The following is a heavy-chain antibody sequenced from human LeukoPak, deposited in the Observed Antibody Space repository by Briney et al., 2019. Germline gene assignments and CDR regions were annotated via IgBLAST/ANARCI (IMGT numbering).Heavy chain of an antibody. V-gene: IGHV3-23*01. Sequence: GGSLRLSCAASGFTFSSYGMSWVRQAPGKGLEWVSCINTSGGTTYYADSVKGRFTISRDNSKNTLYLQMNSLRADDTAAYYCAKDPPAVMANAFHIWGQGTMVTVSS. D-gene: IGHD3-16*01. CDR2: INTSGGTT. CDR3: AKDPPAVMANAFHI. J-gene: IGHJ3*02. CDR1: GFTFSSYG.